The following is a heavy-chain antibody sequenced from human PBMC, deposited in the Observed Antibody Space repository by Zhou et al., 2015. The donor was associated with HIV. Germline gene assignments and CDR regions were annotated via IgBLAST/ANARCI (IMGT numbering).Heavy chain of an antibody. Sequence: QLHLVESGGALVKPGGSLRVSCEASGFSISDYYMSWIRQAPGKGLEWVSYISSSGGTMQYADSVRGRVSVSKDNTKNILYLQMNSLRAEDTGVYYCAREEGDTYGGTSWYFDLWGRGTLVTVSS. V-gene: IGHV3-11*04. CDR2: ISSSGGTM. D-gene: IGHD4-23*01. J-gene: IGHJ2*01. CDR1: GFSISDYY. CDR3: AREEGDTYGGTSWYFDL.